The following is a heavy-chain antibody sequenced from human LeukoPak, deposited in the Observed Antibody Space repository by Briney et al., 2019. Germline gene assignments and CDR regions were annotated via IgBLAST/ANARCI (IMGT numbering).Heavy chain of an antibody. CDR2: ISSSSSYI. V-gene: IGHV3-21*01. D-gene: IGHD3-22*01. CDR3: ARDSSGYYPLDY. J-gene: IGHJ4*02. Sequence: GGSLRLSCAASGFTFSSYSMNWVRQAPGKGLEWASSISSSSSYIYYADSVKGRFTISRDNAKNSLYLQMNSLRAEDTAVYYCARDSSGYYPLDYWGQGTLVTVSS. CDR1: GFTFSSYS.